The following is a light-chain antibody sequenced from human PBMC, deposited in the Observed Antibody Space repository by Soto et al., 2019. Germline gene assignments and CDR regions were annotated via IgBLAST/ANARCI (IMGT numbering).Light chain of an antibody. Sequence: QSALTQPASVSGSPGQSITISCTGTSSDVGGYNYVSWYQQHPGKAPKLIIYEVSNRPSGVSNRFSGSKFGNTASLTISGLQAEDEADYYCSSYTSSSTRVFGTGTKLTVL. J-gene: IGLJ1*01. V-gene: IGLV2-14*01. CDR2: EVS. CDR1: SSDVGGYNY. CDR3: SSYTSSSTRV.